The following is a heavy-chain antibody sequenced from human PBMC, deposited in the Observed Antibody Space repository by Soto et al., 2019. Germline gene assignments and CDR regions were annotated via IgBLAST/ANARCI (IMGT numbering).Heavy chain of an antibody. CDR1: GYTFTTYY. CDR2: INPGGVST. CDR3: ARGGNGDNVGYWYFDL. V-gene: IGHV1-46*01. D-gene: IGHD4-17*01. J-gene: IGHJ2*01. Sequence: QVQLVQSGAEVKKPGASVEVSCKASGYTFTTYYIHWVRHAPGQGLEWMGVINPGGVSTKYAQKFPGRVTMASDTSTSTVYMDLSSLRSEDTAVYFCARGGNGDNVGYWYFDLWGRGTLVTVSP.